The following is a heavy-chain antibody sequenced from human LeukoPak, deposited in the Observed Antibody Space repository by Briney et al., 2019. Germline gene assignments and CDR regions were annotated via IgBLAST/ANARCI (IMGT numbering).Heavy chain of an antibody. Sequence: SETLSLTCSVSGGSISSGGYYWSWIRQHPGKGLEWIGYIYYSGSTYYNPSLKSRVTISVDTSKNQFSLKLSSVTAADTAVYYCARDLGFPGSIWDLWGRGTLVTVSS. V-gene: IGHV4-31*03. CDR2: IYYSGST. J-gene: IGHJ2*01. CDR1: GGSISSGGYY. D-gene: IGHD1-14*01. CDR3: ARDLGFPGSIWDL.